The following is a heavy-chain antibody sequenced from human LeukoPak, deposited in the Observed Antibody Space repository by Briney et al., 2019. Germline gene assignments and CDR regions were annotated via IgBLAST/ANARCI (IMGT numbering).Heavy chain of an antibody. J-gene: IGHJ5*02. D-gene: IGHD6-13*01. Sequence: ASVKVSCKASGYTLTSYGISWVRRAPGQGLEWMGWISAYNGNTNYAQKLQGRVTMTTDTSTSTAYMELRSLRSDDTAVYYCARAPAAGDNWFDPWGQGTLVTVSS. V-gene: IGHV1-18*01. CDR2: ISAYNGNT. CDR1: GYTLTSYG. CDR3: ARAPAAGDNWFDP.